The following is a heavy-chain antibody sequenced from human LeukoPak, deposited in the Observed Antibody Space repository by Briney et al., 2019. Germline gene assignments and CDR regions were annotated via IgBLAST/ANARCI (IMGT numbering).Heavy chain of an antibody. CDR2: LYYSGST. J-gene: IGHJ4*02. D-gene: IGHD6-19*01. CDR1: GGSVSSGSYY. Sequence: SETLFLTCTVSGGSVSSGSYYWNWIRQPPGKGPEWIGYLYYSGSTNYNPSLKSRVTISVYTSKNQFSLKLTSVTAADTAVYYCARGSGWLDYWGQGTLVTVSS. CDR3: ARGSGWLDY. V-gene: IGHV4-61*01.